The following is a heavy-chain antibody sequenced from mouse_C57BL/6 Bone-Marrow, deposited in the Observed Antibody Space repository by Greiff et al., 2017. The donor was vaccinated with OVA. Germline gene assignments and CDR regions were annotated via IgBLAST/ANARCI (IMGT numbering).Heavy chain of an antibody. CDR2: IDPEDGET. D-gene: IGHD2-4*01. V-gene: IGHV14-2*01. CDR1: GFNIKDYY. Sequence: EVQLQQSGAELVKPGASVKLSCTASGFNIKDYYMPWVKQRTEQGLEWIGRIDPEDGETKSAPKFQGKATLTADTSTNTAYLQLSSLTSEDTAVDYSARIQGGFYYDPLAYWGQGTLVTVSA. CDR3: ARIQGGFYYDPLAY. J-gene: IGHJ3*01.